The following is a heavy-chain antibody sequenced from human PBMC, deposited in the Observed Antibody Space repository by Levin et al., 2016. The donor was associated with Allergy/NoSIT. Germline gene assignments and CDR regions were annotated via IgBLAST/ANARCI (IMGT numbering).Heavy chain of an antibody. J-gene: IGHJ4*02. D-gene: IGHD1-26*01. V-gene: IGHV1-69*01. CDR3: ATVGANDY. CDR2: IIPIFGTA. Sequence: WVRQAPGQGLEWMGGIIPIFGTANYAQKFQGRVTITADESTSTAYMELSSLRSEDTAVYYCATVGANDYWGQGTLVTVSS.